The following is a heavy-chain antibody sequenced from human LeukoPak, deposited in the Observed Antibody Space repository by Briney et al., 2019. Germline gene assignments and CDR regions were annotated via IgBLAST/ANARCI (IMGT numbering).Heavy chain of an antibody. CDR3: ARSQLPYGMDA. CDR2: ISGSGGST. Sequence: GGSLRLSCAASGFTFSSYAMSWLRQAPGKGLEGFSAISGSGGSTYYADSVKGPFTISRSNSKNTLHLQMNSLTAEDTAVYYCARSQLPYGMDAWGQGTTVTVSS. CDR1: GFTFSSYA. J-gene: IGHJ6*02. D-gene: IGHD5-24*01. V-gene: IGHV3-23*01.